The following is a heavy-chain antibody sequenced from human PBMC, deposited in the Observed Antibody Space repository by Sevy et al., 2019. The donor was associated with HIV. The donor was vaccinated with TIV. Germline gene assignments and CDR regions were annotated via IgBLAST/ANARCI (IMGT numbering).Heavy chain of an antibody. J-gene: IGHJ4*02. V-gene: IGHV3-30*18. CDR2: ISYDGSNK. CDR1: GFSRYD. D-gene: IGHD2-15*01. Sequence: GGSLRLSCAASGFSRYDIHWVRQAPGKGLEWVAVISYDGSNKHYVDSVKGRFTISRDNSKNTLFLQMNSLRAEDTAVYYCAKDLGTITCYDYWGQGTQVTVSS. CDR3: AKDLGTITCYDY.